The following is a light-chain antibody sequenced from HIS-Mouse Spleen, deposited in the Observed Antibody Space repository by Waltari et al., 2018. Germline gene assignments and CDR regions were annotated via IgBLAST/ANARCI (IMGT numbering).Light chain of an antibody. CDR2: ADS. CDR1: AFPKKS. CDR3: YATDSSGNHRV. V-gene: IGLV3-10*01. J-gene: IGLJ2*01. Sequence: SYELTQPPSVSVSPGQTARITCSGDAFPKKSAYWYQQKSGPAPVLVIYADSKRPSGIPERVSGSSSGTMANLTISGAEVEDEADYYCYATDSSGNHRVFGGGTKLTVL.